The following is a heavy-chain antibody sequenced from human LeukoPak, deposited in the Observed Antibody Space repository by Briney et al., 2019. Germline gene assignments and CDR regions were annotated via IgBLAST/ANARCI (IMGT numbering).Heavy chain of an antibody. CDR2: ISSGGGSI. CDR1: GFTFSDYY. V-gene: IGHV3-11*04. D-gene: IGHD3-10*01. CDR3: ARSSRYCDSGAHWFDP. Sequence: GGSLRLSCAASGFTFSDYYMSWFRQAPGKGLEWVSYISSGGGSIYYADSVKGRFTISRDNARSSLYLQMNSLRADDTAVYYCARSSRYCDSGAHWFDPWGQGTLVTVSS. J-gene: IGHJ5*02.